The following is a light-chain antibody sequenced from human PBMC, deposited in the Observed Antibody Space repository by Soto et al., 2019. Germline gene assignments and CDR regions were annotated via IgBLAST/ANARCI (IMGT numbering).Light chain of an antibody. Sequence: QSVLTQPPSVSGAPGQRVTISCTGSSSNIGAGYDVHWYQQRPGTAPKLLIFGNINRPSGVPDRFSGSKSGTSASLAITGLQAEDEADYYCSSYTTRTTLYVFGTGTKVTV. J-gene: IGLJ1*01. CDR1: SSNIGAGYD. V-gene: IGLV1-40*01. CDR3: SSYTTRTTLYV. CDR2: GNI.